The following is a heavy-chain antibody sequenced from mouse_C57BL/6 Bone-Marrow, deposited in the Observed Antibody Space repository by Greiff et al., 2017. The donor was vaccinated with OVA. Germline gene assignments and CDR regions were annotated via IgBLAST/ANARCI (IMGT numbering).Heavy chain of an antibody. Sequence: EVKLVESGGGLVQPGDSLSLSCAASGFTFTNYYMSWVRQPPGQALEWLAFIRNKPNGSTSEYSASVKGPFTISRANSQSILSLQMNAQRTEDSATYYGARYKGRVAVDYFDYWGQGTALTVSS. CDR2: IRNKPNGSTS. V-gene: IGHV7-3*01. J-gene: IGHJ2*01. CDR3: ARYKGRVAVDYFDY. D-gene: IGHD1-1*01. CDR1: GFTFTNYY.